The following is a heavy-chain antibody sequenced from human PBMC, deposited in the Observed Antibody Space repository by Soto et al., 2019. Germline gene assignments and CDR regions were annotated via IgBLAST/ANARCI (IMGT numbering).Heavy chain of an antibody. V-gene: IGHV3-23*01. Sequence: PGGSLRLSCAPSGFTFSSYAMTWIRQAPGKGLEWVSGISDSGGSTYYADSVKGRFTISRDNSKNTLYLQMNSLRAEDTAVYYCAKADYGDYGFDYWGQGTLVTVSS. CDR3: AKADYGDYGFDY. CDR1: GFTFSSYA. J-gene: IGHJ4*02. D-gene: IGHD4-17*01. CDR2: ISDSGGST.